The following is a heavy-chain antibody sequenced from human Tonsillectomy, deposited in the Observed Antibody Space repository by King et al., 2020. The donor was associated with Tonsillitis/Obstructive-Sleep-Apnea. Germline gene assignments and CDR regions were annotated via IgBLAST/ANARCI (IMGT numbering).Heavy chain of an antibody. D-gene: IGHD3-16*02. Sequence: QLVQSGAEVKKPGASVKVSCKASGYTFTGYHMHWVRQAPGQGLEWMGRINPNSGCTNYAQKFQGRVTMTRDTSISTAYMELSRLRSDDTAVYYCARALGLHLGELSLYRYWGQGTLVTVSS. V-gene: IGHV1-2*06. J-gene: IGHJ4*02. CDR3: ARALGLHLGELSLYRY. CDR2: INPNSGCT. CDR1: GYTFTGYH.